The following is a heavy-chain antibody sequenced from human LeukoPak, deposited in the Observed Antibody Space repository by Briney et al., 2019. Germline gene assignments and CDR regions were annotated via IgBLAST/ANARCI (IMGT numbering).Heavy chain of an antibody. V-gene: IGHV4-59*01. Sequence: SETLSLTCTVSGGSISSYYWSWIRQPPGKGLEWIGYIYYSGSTNYNPSLKSRVTISVDTSKNQFSLKLSSVTAADTAVYYCARDVNYYGSGSYYLNDGGGAFDIWGQGTMVAVSS. CDR2: IYYSGST. CDR1: GGSISSYY. D-gene: IGHD3-10*01. J-gene: IGHJ3*02. CDR3: ARDVNYYGSGSYYLNDGGGAFDI.